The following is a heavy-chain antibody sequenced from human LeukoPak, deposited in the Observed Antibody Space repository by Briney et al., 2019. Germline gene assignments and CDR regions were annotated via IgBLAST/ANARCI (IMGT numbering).Heavy chain of an antibody. CDR3: ARELVVGATISTDAFDI. CDR2: IKQDRSEK. CDR1: GFTFSSYW. D-gene: IGHD1-26*01. J-gene: IGHJ3*02. V-gene: IGHV3-7*01. Sequence: QPGGSLRLSCAASGFTFSSYWMSWVRQAPGKGLEWVANIKQDRSEKYYVDSVKGRFTISRDNAKNSLYLQMNSLRAEDTAVYYCARELVVGATISTDAFDIWGQGTMVTVSS.